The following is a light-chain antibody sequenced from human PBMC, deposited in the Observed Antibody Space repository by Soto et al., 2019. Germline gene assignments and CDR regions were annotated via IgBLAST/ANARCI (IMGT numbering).Light chain of an antibody. Sequence: SYELTQPPSVSVAPGKTARITWGGNNIGSKSVHCYQQTPGQAPVLVIYYDSDRPSGIPERFSGSNAGNTATLTISRVEAGDEADYYCQLWYSSSDHFVVFGGGTKLTVL. V-gene: IGLV3-21*04. J-gene: IGLJ2*01. CDR2: YDS. CDR3: QLWYSSSDHFVV. CDR1: NIGSKS.